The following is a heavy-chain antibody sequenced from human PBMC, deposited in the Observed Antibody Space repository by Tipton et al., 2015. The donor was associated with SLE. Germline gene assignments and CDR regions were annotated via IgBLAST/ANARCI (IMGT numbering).Heavy chain of an antibody. Sequence: LRLSCAVYGGSFSGYHWSWIRQSPGKGLEWIGEINHSGSTNYNPSLKSRVTISVDTSKKQFSLKVSSVTAADTAVYYCARAQRLVRWFDPWGQGTLVTVSS. CDR1: GGSFSGYH. J-gene: IGHJ5*02. CDR2: INHSGST. CDR3: ARAQRLVRWFDP. V-gene: IGHV4-34*01. D-gene: IGHD6-13*01.